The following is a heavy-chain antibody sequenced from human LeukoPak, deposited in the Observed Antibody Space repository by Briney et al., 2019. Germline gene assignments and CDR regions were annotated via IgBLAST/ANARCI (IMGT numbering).Heavy chain of an antibody. J-gene: IGHJ5*02. Sequence: GRSLRLSCAASGFTFDDSAMYWVRQAPGKGLEWVSGINWNRGSIGYADSVKGRFTISRDNAKNSLHLQMNSLRIEDTALYYCAKGLSASGGLDPWGQGTLVTVSS. CDR3: AKGLSASGGLDP. CDR2: INWNRGSI. D-gene: IGHD6-19*01. V-gene: IGHV3-9*01. CDR1: GFTFDDSA.